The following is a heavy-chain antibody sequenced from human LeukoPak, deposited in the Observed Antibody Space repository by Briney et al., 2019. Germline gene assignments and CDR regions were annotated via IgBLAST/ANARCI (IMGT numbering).Heavy chain of an antibody. V-gene: IGHV3-21*01. CDR1: GFTFNDHG. J-gene: IGHJ4*02. CDR2: VSASSSYI. CDR3: AAERSCGSFCCGAYYFES. Sequence: GGSLRLSCVGSGFTFNDHGMNWVRQAPGKGLEWVSSVSASSSYIHYADSVKGRYTISRDNARNTLFLQLSSLRAEDTAVYFCAAERSCGSFCCGAYYFESWGQGTLVTVSS. D-gene: IGHD2-15*01.